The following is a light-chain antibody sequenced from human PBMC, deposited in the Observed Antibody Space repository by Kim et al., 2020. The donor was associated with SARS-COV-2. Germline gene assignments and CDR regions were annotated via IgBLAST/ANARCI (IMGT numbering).Light chain of an antibody. CDR1: TCNIGRKR. J-gene: IGLJ2*01. CDR3: AAWDGSLNGVV. V-gene: IGLV1-44*01. CDR2: TNS. Sequence: GQQITCCCAGGTCNIGRKRVHWYQQYPGTATKVVIYTNSQRPSGFPERYSGSKSGTSASLAISGLQSEDGADYYCAAWDGSLNGVVFGGGTQLTVL.